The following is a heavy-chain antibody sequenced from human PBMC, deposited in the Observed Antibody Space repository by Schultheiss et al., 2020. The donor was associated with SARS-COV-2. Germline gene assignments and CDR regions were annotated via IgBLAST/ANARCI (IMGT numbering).Heavy chain of an antibody. D-gene: IGHD2-21*01. CDR2: IYSGGST. CDR3: ARAPSGGDPFDY. Sequence: GGSLRLSCAASGFTFSSYDMHWVRQAPGKGLEWVSVIYSGGSTYYADSVKGRFTISRDNAKNSLYLQMNSLRAEDTAVYYCARAPSGGDPFDYWGQGTLVTVSS. V-gene: IGHV3-66*01. CDR1: GFTFSSYD. J-gene: IGHJ4*02.